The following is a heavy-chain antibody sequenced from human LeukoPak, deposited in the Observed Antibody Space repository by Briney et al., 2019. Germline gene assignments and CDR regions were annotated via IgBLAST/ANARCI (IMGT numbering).Heavy chain of an antibody. D-gene: IGHD4-23*01. CDR1: GYTFTGYY. Sequence: ASVKVSCKASGYTFTGYYMHWVRQAPGQGLEWMGWINPNSGGTNYAQKFQGRVTMTRDTSISTGYMELSRLRSDDTAVYYCARDLARGTTGVYWGQGTLVTVSS. V-gene: IGHV1-2*02. J-gene: IGHJ4*02. CDR3: ARDLARGTTGVY. CDR2: INPNSGGT.